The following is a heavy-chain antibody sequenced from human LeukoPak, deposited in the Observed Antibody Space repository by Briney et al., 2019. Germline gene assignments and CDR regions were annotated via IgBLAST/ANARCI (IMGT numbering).Heavy chain of an antibody. J-gene: IGHJ4*02. D-gene: IGHD6-19*01. Sequence: GGSLRLSCAASGFTFSSYAMSWVRQAPGKGLEWVSAIGGSGGSTYYADSVKGRFTISRDNSKNTLYLQMNSLRAEDTAVYYCAKDSLMAVAGTTFDYWGQGTLVTVSS. CDR1: GFTFSSYA. V-gene: IGHV3-23*01. CDR3: AKDSLMAVAGTTFDY. CDR2: IGGSGGST.